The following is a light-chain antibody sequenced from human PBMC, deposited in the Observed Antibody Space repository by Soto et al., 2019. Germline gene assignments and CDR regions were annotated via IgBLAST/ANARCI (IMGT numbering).Light chain of an antibody. CDR1: SSDVGGYNY. Sequence: QSVLTQPASVSGSPGQSITISCTGTSSDVGGYNYVSWYQQHTGKAPKLMIYEVSNRPSGVSNRFSGSKSGNTASLTISGLQAEDEADYYCSSYTRSSSPLVFGGGTQLTVL. V-gene: IGLV2-14*01. CDR2: EVS. J-gene: IGLJ2*01. CDR3: SSYTRSSSPLV.